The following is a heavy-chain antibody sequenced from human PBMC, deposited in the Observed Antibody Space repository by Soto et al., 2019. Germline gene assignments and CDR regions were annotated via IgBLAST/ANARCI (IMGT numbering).Heavy chain of an antibody. CDR3: ARGFGELIMGFDY. J-gene: IGHJ4*02. CDR1: GGSISSYY. CDR2: IYYSGST. V-gene: IGHV4-59*01. D-gene: IGHD3-10*01. Sequence: SETLSLTCTVSGGSISSYYWSWIRQPPGKGLEWIGYIYYSGSTNYNPSLKSRVTISVDTSKNQFSLKLSSVTAADTAVYYCARGFGELIMGFDYWGQGTLVTVSS.